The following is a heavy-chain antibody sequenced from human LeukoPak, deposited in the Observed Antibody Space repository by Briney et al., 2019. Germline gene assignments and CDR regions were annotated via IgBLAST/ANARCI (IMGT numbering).Heavy chain of an antibody. V-gene: IGHV3-7*04. CDR1: GFTFSTYW. J-gene: IGHJ4*02. Sequence: GGSLRLSCADSGFTFSTYWMTWVRLAPGKGLEWLANIKEDGSDTYYVDSVKGRFTISRDNAENSLYLQMNSLRAEDTAIYYCARGLYSGGWYPDYFDFWGQGILVTVSS. D-gene: IGHD6-19*01. CDR3: ARGLYSGGWYPDYFDF. CDR2: IKEDGSDT.